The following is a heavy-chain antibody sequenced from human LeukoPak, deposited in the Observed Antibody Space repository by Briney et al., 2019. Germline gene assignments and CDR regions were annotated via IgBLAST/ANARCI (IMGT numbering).Heavy chain of an antibody. D-gene: IGHD1-20*01. CDR3: ARGLINGHDFDY. CDR2: INPNSGGT. J-gene: IGHJ4*02. CDR1: GCTFTGYY. V-gene: IGHV1-2*04. Sequence: ASVKVSCKASGCTFTGYYMHWVRQVPGQGLEWMGWINPNSGGTNYAQKFQGWVTMTRDTSISTAYMDLSRLTSEDTAVYYCARGLINGHDFDYWGQGTLVTVSS.